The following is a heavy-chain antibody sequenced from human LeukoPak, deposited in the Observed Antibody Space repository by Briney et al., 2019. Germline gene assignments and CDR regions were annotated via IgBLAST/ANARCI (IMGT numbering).Heavy chain of an antibody. Sequence: PGGSLRLSCAASGFTFSSYAMSCVRQAPGKGLEWVSAISGSGGSTYYADSVKGRFTISRDNSKNTLYLQMNSLRAEDTAVYYCAKDRTYYYDSSGYLLDYWGQGTLVTVSS. V-gene: IGHV3-23*01. CDR1: GFTFSSYA. CDR2: ISGSGGST. CDR3: AKDRTYYYDSSGYLLDY. J-gene: IGHJ4*02. D-gene: IGHD3-22*01.